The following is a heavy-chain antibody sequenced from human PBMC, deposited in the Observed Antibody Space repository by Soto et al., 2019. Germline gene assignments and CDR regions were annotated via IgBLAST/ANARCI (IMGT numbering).Heavy chain of an antibody. CDR2: TRNKANSYTT. D-gene: IGHD6-13*01. Sequence: GGSLRLSCAASGFTFSDHYMDWVRQAPGKGLEWVGRTRNKANSYTTVYAASVKGRFTISRDDSKNSLYLQMNSLKTEDTAVYYCARTLIAAAGKDAFDIWGQGTMVTVAS. CDR1: GFTFSDHY. V-gene: IGHV3-72*01. J-gene: IGHJ3*02. CDR3: ARTLIAAAGKDAFDI.